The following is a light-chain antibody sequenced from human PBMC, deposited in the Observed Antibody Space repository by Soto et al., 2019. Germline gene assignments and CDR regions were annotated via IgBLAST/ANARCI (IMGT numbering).Light chain of an antibody. CDR3: QQYGSSSWT. J-gene: IGKJ1*01. V-gene: IGKV3-20*01. CDR2: GTS. CDR1: QSVSSSY. Sequence: EIVLTQSPGTLSLSPGERATISCRASQSVSSSYLAWYQQKHGQAPRLLIYGTSSRATAIPDRFSGSGFGTDFTLTISRLEPEDFAVYYCQQYGSSSWTFGQGTKVDIK.